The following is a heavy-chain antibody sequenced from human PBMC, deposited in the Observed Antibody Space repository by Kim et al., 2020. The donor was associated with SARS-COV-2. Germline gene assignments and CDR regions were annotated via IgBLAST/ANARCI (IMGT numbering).Heavy chain of an antibody. CDR2: INPSGGST. J-gene: IGHJ6*02. CDR3: ARDLGGSSNYYYYGMDV. V-gene: IGHV1-46*01. D-gene: IGHD6-13*01. Sequence: ASVKVSCKASGYTFTSYYMHWVRQAPGQGLEWMGIINPSGGSTSYAQKFQGRVTMTRDTSTSTVYMELSSLRSEDTAVYYCARDLGGSSNYYYYGMDVWGQGTTGTVSS. CDR1: GYTFTSYY.